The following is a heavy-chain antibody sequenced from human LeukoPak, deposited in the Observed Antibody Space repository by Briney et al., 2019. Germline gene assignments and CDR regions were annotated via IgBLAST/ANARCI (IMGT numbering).Heavy chain of an antibody. V-gene: IGHV1-18*01. CDR2: ISAYNGNT. D-gene: IGHD6-19*01. CDR1: GYTFTSYG. J-gene: IGHJ4*02. CDR3: ARDSRAIAVAPRDFDY. Sequence: ASVKVSCKASGYTFTSYGISWVRQAPGQGLEWMGWISAYNGNTNYAQKLQGRVAMTTDTSTSTAYMELRSLRSDDTAVYYCARDSRAIAVAPRDFDYWGQGTLVTVSS.